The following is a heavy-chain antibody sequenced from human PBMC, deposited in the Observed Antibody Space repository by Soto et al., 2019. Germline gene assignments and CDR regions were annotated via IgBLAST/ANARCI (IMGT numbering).Heavy chain of an antibody. CDR2: IDYSGST. CDR1: GGSISSVGYY. Sequence: QVQLQESGPGLVKPSQTLSLTCTVSGGSISSVGYYWSWIRQQPGKVLEWIGYIDYSGSTYYNPYLKSRVTISVDTTKNQFSLKLSSVTAADTAVYYCARFWRGPAAIYYYDGLDVWGQGTTVTVSS. J-gene: IGHJ6*02. V-gene: IGHV4-31*03. CDR3: ARFWRGPAAIYYYDGLDV. D-gene: IGHD2-2*01.